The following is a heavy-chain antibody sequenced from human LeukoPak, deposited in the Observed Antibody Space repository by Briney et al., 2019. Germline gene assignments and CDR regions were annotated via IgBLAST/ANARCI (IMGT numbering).Heavy chain of an antibody. D-gene: IGHD6-13*01. Sequence: PGGSLTLSCAASGLPFSSYPVICVPQAPGKALEGVSSIRGSGGSTYYAASVKGRFTISRDTSTNTLYLQMNSVRAEDTAVYYCANAGYSSSWQHYYFDYWGQGNLVTVSS. CDR2: IRGSGGST. CDR3: ANAGYSSSWQHYYFDY. CDR1: GLPFSSYP. J-gene: IGHJ4*02. V-gene: IGHV3-23*01.